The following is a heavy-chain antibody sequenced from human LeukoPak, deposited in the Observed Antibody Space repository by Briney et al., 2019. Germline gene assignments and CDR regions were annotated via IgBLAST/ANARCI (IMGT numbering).Heavy chain of an antibody. CDR2: ISSSGSTI. J-gene: IGHJ4*02. D-gene: IGHD2-2*01. CDR1: GFTFSNHA. V-gene: IGHV3-48*03. Sequence: GGSLRLSCAASGFTFSNHAMHWVRQGPGKGLEWVSYISSSGSTIYYADSVKGRFTISRDNAKNSLYLQMNSLRAEDTAVYYCARGGVLVVPAATYYFDYWGQGTLVTASS. CDR3: ARGGVLVVPAATYYFDY.